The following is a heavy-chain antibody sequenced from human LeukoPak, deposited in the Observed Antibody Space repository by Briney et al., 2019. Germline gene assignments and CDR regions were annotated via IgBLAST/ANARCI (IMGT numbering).Heavy chain of an antibody. D-gene: IGHD3-22*01. CDR3: ATQYYDSSGYYPP. CDR2: ISSGSSYI. CDR1: GFTFSSYS. Sequence: DPGGSLRLSCAASGFTFSSYSMNWVRQAPGKGLEWVSSISSGSSYIYYADSVKGRFTISRDNAKNSLYLQMNSLRAEDTAVYYCATQYYDSSGYYPPWGQGTLVTVSS. V-gene: IGHV3-21*01. J-gene: IGHJ5*02.